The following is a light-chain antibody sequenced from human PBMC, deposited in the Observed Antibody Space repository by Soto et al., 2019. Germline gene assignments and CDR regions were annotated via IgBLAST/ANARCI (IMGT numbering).Light chain of an antibody. V-gene: IGKV1-5*01. CDR1: HSISSW. CDR3: QHYSRHSPRT. CDR2: DAS. Sequence: DVKVAQDASSVCASVAVGVAFTLRASHSISSWLALYQQKPGKAPKLLIYDASTLESGFPSRFSGSGSGTEFTLTISSPQPNDFAPSYCQHYSRHSPRTFGQGTQVEI. J-gene: IGKJ1*01.